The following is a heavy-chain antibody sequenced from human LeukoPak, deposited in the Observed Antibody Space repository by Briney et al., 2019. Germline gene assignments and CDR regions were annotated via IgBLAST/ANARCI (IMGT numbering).Heavy chain of an antibody. D-gene: IGHD3-10*01. CDR3: ARGGYYFDY. CDR1: GGSISSYY. V-gene: IGHV4-59*01. CDR2: VYYSGSI. Sequence: RASETLSLTCTVPGGSISSYYWSWIRQPPGKGLEWIGYVYYSGSINYSPSLNSRLTISVDTSKNQFSLKLSSVTAADTAVYYCARGGYYFDYWGQGTLVTISS. J-gene: IGHJ4*02.